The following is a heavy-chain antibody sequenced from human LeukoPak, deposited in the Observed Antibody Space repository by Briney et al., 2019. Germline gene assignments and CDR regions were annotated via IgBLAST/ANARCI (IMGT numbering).Heavy chain of an antibody. V-gene: IGHV3-23*01. Sequence: GGSLRLSCTASEFTFSNYAMNWVRQAPGKGLEWVSAIISPGGRTDYAVSVKGRFTISRDNSKNTLYLQMNSLRAEDTAVYYCAKAGWSGSADDGLSDAFDIWGQGTMVTVSS. J-gene: IGHJ3*02. CDR1: EFTFSNYA. CDR2: IISPGGRT. D-gene: IGHD3-3*01. CDR3: AKAGWSGSADDGLSDAFDI.